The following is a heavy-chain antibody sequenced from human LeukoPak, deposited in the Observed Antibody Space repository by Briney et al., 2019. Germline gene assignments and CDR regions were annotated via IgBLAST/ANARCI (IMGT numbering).Heavy chain of an antibody. CDR2: IYYSGST. CDR1: GGSISSSSYY. Sequence: SETLSLTCTVSGGSISSSSYYWGWIRQPPGKGLEWIGSIYYSGSTYYNPSLKSRVTISVDTSKNQFSLKLSSVTAADTAVYYCVRDRELGYWGQGTLVTVSS. CDR3: VRDRELGY. V-gene: IGHV4-39*02. J-gene: IGHJ4*02. D-gene: IGHD1-26*01.